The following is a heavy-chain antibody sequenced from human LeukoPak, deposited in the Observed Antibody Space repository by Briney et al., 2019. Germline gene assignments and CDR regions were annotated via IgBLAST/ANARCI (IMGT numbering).Heavy chain of an antibody. D-gene: IGHD4-17*01. V-gene: IGHV4-38-2*02. CDR2: IFHSGNS. CDR3: ARISMTTVTHYYYYMDV. Sequence: SETLSLTCTVSGYSMSSGYYWGWIRQPPGKGLQWIGSIFHSGNSYYNPSLKSRVTISVDTSKNQFSLKLSSVTAADTAVYYCARISMTTVTHYYYYMDVWGKGTTVTVSS. CDR1: GYSMSSGYY. J-gene: IGHJ6*03.